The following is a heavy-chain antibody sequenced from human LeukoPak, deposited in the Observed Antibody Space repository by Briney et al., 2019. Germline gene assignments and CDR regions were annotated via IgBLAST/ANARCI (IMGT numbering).Heavy chain of an antibody. J-gene: IGHJ4*02. V-gene: IGHV3-11*01. CDR1: GFTFSDYY. D-gene: IGHD4/OR15-4a*01. Sequence: GGSLRLSCAASGFTFSDYYMSWIRQAPGKGLEWVSYISSSGSTIFYADSVKGRFTISRDNAKNSLHLQMNSLRAEDTAVYYCARGSGVLTDYFDYWGQGTLVTVSS. CDR2: ISSSGSTI. CDR3: ARGSGVLTDYFDY.